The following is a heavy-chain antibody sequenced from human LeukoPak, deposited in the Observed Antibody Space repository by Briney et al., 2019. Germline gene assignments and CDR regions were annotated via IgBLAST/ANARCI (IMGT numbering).Heavy chain of an antibody. Sequence: PGRSLRLSCAASGFTFSSYAMSWVRQAPGKGLEWVSAISGSGGSTYYADSVKGRFTISRDNSKNTLYLQMNSLRAEDTAVYYCAKGSSGYDSHFDYWGQGTLVTVSS. CDR1: GFTFSSYA. J-gene: IGHJ4*02. CDR2: ISGSGGST. D-gene: IGHD5-12*01. CDR3: AKGSSGYDSHFDY. V-gene: IGHV3-23*01.